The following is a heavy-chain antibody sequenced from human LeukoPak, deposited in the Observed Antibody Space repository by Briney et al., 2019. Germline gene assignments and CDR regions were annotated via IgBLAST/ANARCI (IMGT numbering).Heavy chain of an antibody. CDR3: ARDTMVHFDY. Sequence: EASVKVSCKASGYTFTSYGISWVRQAPGQGLDWMGWISAYNGNTNYAQKLQGRVTMSTDTSTSTAYMELRSLRSDDTAVYYCARDTMVHFDYWGQGTLVTVSS. CDR1: GYTFTSYG. CDR2: ISAYNGNT. V-gene: IGHV1-18*01. D-gene: IGHD3-10*01. J-gene: IGHJ4*02.